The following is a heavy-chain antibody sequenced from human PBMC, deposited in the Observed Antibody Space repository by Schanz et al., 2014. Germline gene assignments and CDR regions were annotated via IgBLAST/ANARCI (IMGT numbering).Heavy chain of an antibody. Sequence: VQLVESGGGVVQPGRSLRLSCAASGFTFSTHAMHWVRQAPGKGLEWVALVSSDGNNDYYTDSVKGRFTISRDNSKNTVQLHMNSLRAEDTAVYYCAKYRGYYRVSESYRELESWGQGTLVTVSS. V-gene: IGHV3-30*18. CDR2: VSSDGNND. CDR1: GFTFSTHA. D-gene: IGHD3-10*01. CDR3: AKYRGYYRVSESYRELES. J-gene: IGHJ4*02.